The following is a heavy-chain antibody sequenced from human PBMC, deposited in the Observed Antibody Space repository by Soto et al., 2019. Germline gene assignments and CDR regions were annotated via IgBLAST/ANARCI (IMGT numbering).Heavy chain of an antibody. CDR2: IIPISGTA. V-gene: IGHV1-69*01. CDR3: ARSQGSSTSLEIYYYYYYGMDV. D-gene: IGHD2-2*01. CDR1: GGTFSSYA. J-gene: IGHJ6*02. Sequence: QVQLVPSGAEVKKPGSSVKVSCKASGGTFSSYALSWVRQAPGQGLEWMGGIIPISGTANYAQKFQGRVTITADESTSTVSMELSSLRSEDTAVYFCARSQGSSTSLEIYYYYYYGMDVWGQGTTVTVSS.